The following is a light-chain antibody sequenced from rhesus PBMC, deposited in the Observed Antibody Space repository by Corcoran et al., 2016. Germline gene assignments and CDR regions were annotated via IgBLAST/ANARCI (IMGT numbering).Light chain of an antibody. Sequence: DIQMTQSPSSLHASVGDRVTITCRASQGINIYLSWYQQNTGKAPKPLIYYVSSLETGVPTRFSGSRSWTDYTLTISGLQPEDIATYYCRKYNNFPFTFGPGTKLDIK. CDR1: QGINIY. CDR3: RKYNNFPFT. V-gene: IGKV1-66*01. J-gene: IGKJ3*01. CDR2: YVS.